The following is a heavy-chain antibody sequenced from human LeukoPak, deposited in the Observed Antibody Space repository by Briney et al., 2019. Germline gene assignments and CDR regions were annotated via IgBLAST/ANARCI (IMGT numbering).Heavy chain of an antibody. CDR2: IIPIFGTR. D-gene: IGHD3-22*01. Sequence: SVKVSCKASGGTFRSYAINWVRQAPGQGLEWMGRIIPIFGTRNYAQKFQGRVTVITDESTSTACMELSSLRSEDTAVYYCARDTRRQSSSGYYLMDAFDIWGQGTMVTVSS. CDR3: ARDTRRQSSSGYYLMDAFDI. V-gene: IGHV1-69*05. CDR1: GGTFRSYA. J-gene: IGHJ3*02.